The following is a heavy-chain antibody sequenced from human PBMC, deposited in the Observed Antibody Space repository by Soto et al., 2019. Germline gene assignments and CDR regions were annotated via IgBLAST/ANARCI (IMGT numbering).Heavy chain of an antibody. V-gene: IGHV1-18*01. CDR3: ARGRHGDS. CDR2: ISAHNGNT. Sequence: QVHLVQSGAEVKKPGASVKVSCKGSGYDFTTYGITWVRQAPGQGLEWMAWISAHNGNTDYAQKPQRRVTGTRATSTSTAYRELSSPRSDDTAMYYCARGRHGDSWGQVALVTVSS. CDR1: GYDFTTYG. J-gene: IGHJ4*02.